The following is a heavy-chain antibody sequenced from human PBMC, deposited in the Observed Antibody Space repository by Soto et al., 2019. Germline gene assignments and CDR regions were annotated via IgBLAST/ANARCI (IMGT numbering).Heavy chain of an antibody. V-gene: IGHV3-72*01. CDR3: ARDLGGAPYVDL. CDR2: IRKKVNSYTT. Sequence: EMQLVESGGRLVQPGGSLRLSCAASGFIFSDQYMDWVRQAPGKGLEWVGRIRKKVNSYTTEYAPSVKGRFTVSRDDSKNSLYLHMNSLKTEDTAVYYCARDLGGAPYVDLWGRGTLVTVSS. CDR1: GFIFSDQY. D-gene: IGHD3-16*01. J-gene: IGHJ2*01.